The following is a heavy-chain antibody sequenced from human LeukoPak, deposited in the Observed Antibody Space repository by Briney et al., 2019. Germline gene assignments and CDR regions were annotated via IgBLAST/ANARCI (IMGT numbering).Heavy chain of an antibody. CDR1: GYTFTSYY. J-gene: IGHJ4*02. Sequence: ASVKVSCKASGYTFTSYYMHWVRQAPGQGLEWMGIINPSGGSTSYAQKFQGRVTMTRDTSTSTAYMELRSPRSDDTAVYYCARDQFGVTMVRGVIMNMYYFDYWGQGTLVTVSS. CDR3: ARDQFGVTMVRGVIMNMYYFDY. V-gene: IGHV1-46*01. CDR2: INPSGGST. D-gene: IGHD3-10*01.